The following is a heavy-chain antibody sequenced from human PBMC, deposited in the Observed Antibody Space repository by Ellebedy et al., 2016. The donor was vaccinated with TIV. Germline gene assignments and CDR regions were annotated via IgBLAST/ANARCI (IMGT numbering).Heavy chain of an antibody. J-gene: IGHJ4*02. CDR1: GFTFSSYW. V-gene: IGHV3-7*01. Sequence: GGSLSLSXAASGFTFSSYWMNWVRQAPGKGLEWVANIKQDGSEKNYMNSVKGRFTISRDNAKNSLYLQMNSLRAEDTAVYYCARALGSGPCYWGQGTLVTVSS. CDR3: ARALGSGPCY. D-gene: IGHD6-19*01. CDR2: IKQDGSEK.